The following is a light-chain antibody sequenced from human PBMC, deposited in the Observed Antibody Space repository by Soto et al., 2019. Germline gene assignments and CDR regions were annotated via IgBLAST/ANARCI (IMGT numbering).Light chain of an antibody. CDR2: TAT. V-gene: IGKV3-15*01. J-gene: IGKJ1*01. Sequence: EIVMTQSPVTLSLSLGERATLSCRASQSVGSKLVWYQQKPGRAPRLLMYTATTRATGIPARFSGTGSGTEFTLTISSLQSEDVALYYCQQYDNWPPWTFGQGTKVEIK. CDR3: QQYDNWPPWT. CDR1: QSVGSK.